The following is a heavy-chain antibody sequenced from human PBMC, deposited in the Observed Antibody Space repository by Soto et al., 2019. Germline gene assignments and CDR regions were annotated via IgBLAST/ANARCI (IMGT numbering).Heavy chain of an antibody. CDR1: GGTFSSYP. Sequence: QVQLVQSAAEVKKLGSSVKVSCKPSGGTFSSYPNSWVRQAPGQGLERMGGTIPIFGTANYAQKFQGRVPITADEATSTANMELSSLRSEDAAMHYCAGDSWGSKVAFGMDVWGQGTTVTVSS. D-gene: IGHD3-16*01. CDR3: AGDSWGSKVAFGMDV. CDR2: TIPIFGTA. J-gene: IGHJ6*02. V-gene: IGHV1-69*01.